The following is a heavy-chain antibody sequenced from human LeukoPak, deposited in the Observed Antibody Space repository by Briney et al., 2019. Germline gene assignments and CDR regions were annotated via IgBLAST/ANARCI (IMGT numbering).Heavy chain of an antibody. CDR1: GFTFSSYG. Sequence: GGSLRLSCAASGFTFSSYGMHWVRQAPGKGLEWVAVIWYDGSNKYYADSVKGRSTISRDNSKNTLYLQMNSLRAEDTAVYYCATYYYDSSGYPQFDYWGQGTLVTVSS. CDR2: IWYDGSNK. D-gene: IGHD3-22*01. CDR3: ATYYYDSSGYPQFDY. V-gene: IGHV3-33*01. J-gene: IGHJ4*02.